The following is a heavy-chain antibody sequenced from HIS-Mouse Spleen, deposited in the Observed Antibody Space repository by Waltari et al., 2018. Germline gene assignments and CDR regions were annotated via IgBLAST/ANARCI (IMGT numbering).Heavy chain of an antibody. V-gene: IGHV4-31*03. Sequence: QVQLQESGPGLVKPSQTLSLTCTVSGGSISSGGYYWSWIRQPPGKGMGWIGYIYYSGITYYTPSLKCRFTIAVDTSKNQFSLKLSSVTAADTAVYYCARSPYYDFWSGYSDNWFDPWGQGTLVTVSS. CDR2: IYYSGIT. CDR1: GGSISSGGYY. D-gene: IGHD3-3*01. CDR3: ARSPYYDFWSGYSDNWFDP. J-gene: IGHJ5*02.